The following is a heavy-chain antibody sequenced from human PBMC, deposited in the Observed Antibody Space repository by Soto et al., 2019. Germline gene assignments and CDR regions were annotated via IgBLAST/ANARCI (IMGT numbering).Heavy chain of an antibody. V-gene: IGHV4-59*08. Sequence: QVQLQESGPGLVKPSETLSLTCTVSGGSISSYYWSWIRQPPGKGLEWIGYIYYNGSTNYNPSLKSRVTISVDTSKNQFSLRLSSMTAADTAVYYCAQGAESTASYDYWGQGTLVTVSA. CDR3: AQGAESTASYDY. D-gene: IGHD1-26*01. CDR2: IYYNGST. CDR1: GGSISSYY. J-gene: IGHJ4*02.